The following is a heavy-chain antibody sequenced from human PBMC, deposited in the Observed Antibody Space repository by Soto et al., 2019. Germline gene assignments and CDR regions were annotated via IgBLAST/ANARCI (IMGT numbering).Heavy chain of an antibody. CDR1: GGTFSSYA. CDR2: IIPIFGTA. Sequence: ASVKVSCKASGGTFSSYAISWVRQAPGQGLEWMGGIIPIFGTANYAQKFQGRVTITADESTSTAYMELSSLRSEDTAVYYCAIRSGITMVRGVMVPHPYYYYGMDVWGQGTTVTVSS. V-gene: IGHV1-69*13. D-gene: IGHD3-10*01. J-gene: IGHJ6*02. CDR3: AIRSGITMVRGVMVPHPYYYYGMDV.